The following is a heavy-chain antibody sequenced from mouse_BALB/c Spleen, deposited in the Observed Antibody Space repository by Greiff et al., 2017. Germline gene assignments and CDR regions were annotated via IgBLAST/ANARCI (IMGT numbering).Heavy chain of an antibody. J-gene: IGHJ4*01. CDR3: ARDSNHVYAMDY. CDR2: INPGSGGT. Sequence: QVQLQQSGAELVRPGTSVKVSCKASGYAFTNYLIEWVKQRPGQGLEWIGVINPGSGGTNYNEKFKGKATLTADKSSSTAYMQLSSLTSDDSAVYFCARDSNHVYAMDYWGQGTSVTVSS. D-gene: IGHD2-5*01. CDR1: GYAFTNYL. V-gene: IGHV1-54*03.